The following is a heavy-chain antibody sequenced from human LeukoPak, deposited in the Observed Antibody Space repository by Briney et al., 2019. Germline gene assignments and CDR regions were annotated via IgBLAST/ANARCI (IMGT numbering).Heavy chain of an antibody. CDR3: ARAIFGVVILYYMDV. CDR1: GFTFSDYY. D-gene: IGHD3-3*01. CDR2: ISSSGSTI. Sequence: GGSLRLSCAASGFTFSDYYMSWIRQAPGKGLEWVSYISSSGSTIYYADSVKGRFTISRDNAKNSLYLQMNSLRAEDTAVYYCARAIFGVVILYYMDVWGKGTTVTASS. V-gene: IGHV3-11*04. J-gene: IGHJ6*03.